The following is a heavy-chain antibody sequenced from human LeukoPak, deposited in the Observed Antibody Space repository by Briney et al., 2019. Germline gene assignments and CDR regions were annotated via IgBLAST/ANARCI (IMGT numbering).Heavy chain of an antibody. V-gene: IGHV1-46*01. CDR1: GYTVTSYY. Sequence: ASVKVSCKVSGYTVTSYYMHWVRQAPGQGLEWMGILNPSGGSTSYAQKFQGRATLTRATSTSTVYMELSSLRSEDTAVYYCASVYNYGMDVWGQGTTVIVSS. CDR3: ASVYNYGMDV. CDR2: LNPSGGST. J-gene: IGHJ6*02.